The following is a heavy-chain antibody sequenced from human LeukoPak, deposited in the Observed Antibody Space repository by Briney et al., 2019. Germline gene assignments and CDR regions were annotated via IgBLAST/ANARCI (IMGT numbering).Heavy chain of an antibody. CDR1: GYDFTGFF. J-gene: IGHJ4*02. CDR2: ISPNSGGT. D-gene: IGHD3-9*01. V-gene: IGHV1-2*02. CDR3: ERDSVFRLRYFDWLSHTDY. Sequence: ASVKVSCKASGYDFTGFFMHLVRQAPGPGLEWMGWISPNSGGTSYAQKFQGRVTMTRDTSISTAYMELNRLTSDDTAVYYCERDSVFRLRYFDWLSHTDYWGQGTLVTVSS.